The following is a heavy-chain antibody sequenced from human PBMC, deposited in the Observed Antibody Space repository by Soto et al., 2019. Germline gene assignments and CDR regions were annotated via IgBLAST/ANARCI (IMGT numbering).Heavy chain of an antibody. J-gene: IGHJ3*02. CDR2: IYYSGST. CDR3: ARHYDFLAFDI. Sequence: SETLSLTCTVSGGSISRYYWSWIRQPPGKGLEWIGYIYYSGSTNYNPSLKSRVTISVDTSKNQFSLKLSSVTAADTAVYYCARHYDFLAFDIWGQGTMVTVSS. CDR1: GGSISRYY. D-gene: IGHD3-22*01. V-gene: IGHV4-59*08.